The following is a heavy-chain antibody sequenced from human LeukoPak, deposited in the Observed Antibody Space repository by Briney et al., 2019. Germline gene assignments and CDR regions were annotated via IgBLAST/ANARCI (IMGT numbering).Heavy chain of an antibody. V-gene: IGHV3-53*01. J-gene: IGHJ4*02. D-gene: IGHD6-19*01. CDR1: WFTVSSNY. CDR3: ARRIVVAGGRGNYFDY. CDR2: IYSGGDT. Sequence: PGGSLRLSCAASWFTVSSNYINWVRQAPGKGLEWVSGIYSGGDTYYADAVKGRFTISRDDSKNTLYLQMNSLRAEDTAIYYCARRIVVAGGRGNYFDYWGQGTLVTVSS.